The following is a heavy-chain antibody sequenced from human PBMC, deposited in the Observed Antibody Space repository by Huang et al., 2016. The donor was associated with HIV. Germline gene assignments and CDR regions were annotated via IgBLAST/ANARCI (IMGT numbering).Heavy chain of an antibody. D-gene: IGHD5-12*01. CDR3: ATGYKYGTLSAFDI. CDR1: GFIVSSKY. Sequence: EVQLVESGGGLIQPGGSLRLSCAVSGFIVSSKYMSWVRQAPGKGLEWVSIIYSVCSTYYADSVRGRFIISRDNSKNTVYLQMNSLRAEDTAVYYCATGYKYGTLSAFDIWGRGTVVTVAA. J-gene: IGHJ3*02. CDR2: IYSVCST. V-gene: IGHV3-53*01.